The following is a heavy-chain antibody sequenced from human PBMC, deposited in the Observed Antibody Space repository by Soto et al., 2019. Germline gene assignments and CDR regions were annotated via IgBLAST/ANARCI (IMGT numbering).Heavy chain of an antibody. V-gene: IGHV4-39*01. J-gene: IGHJ6*03. CDR2: IYYSGST. Sequence: SETLSLTCSVSGGSISSSSYYWGWIRQPPGKGLEWIGSIYYSGSTYYNPSLKSRVTISEDTSKNQFSLKLSSVTAADTAVYYCARQGAGYSGYDLHYMDVWGKGTTVTVSS. CDR3: ARQGAGYSGYDLHYMDV. D-gene: IGHD5-12*01. CDR1: GGSISSSSYY.